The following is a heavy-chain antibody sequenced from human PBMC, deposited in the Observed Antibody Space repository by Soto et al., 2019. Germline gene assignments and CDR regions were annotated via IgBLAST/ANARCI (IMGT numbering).Heavy chain of an antibody. J-gene: IGHJ6*02. CDR2: IIPIFGTA. V-gene: IGHV1-69*06. CDR1: GGTFSSYA. Sequence: VKVSCKASGGTFSSYAISWVRQAPGQGLEWMGGIIPIFGTANYAQKFQGRVTITADKSTSTAYMELSSLRSEDTAVYYCARGQLRFLEWLSPKWYYYGMDVWGQGTTVTVSS. CDR3: ARGQLRFLEWLSPKWYYYGMDV. D-gene: IGHD3-3*01.